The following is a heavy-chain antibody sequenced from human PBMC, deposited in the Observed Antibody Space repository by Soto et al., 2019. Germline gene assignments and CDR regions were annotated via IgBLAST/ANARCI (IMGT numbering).Heavy chain of an antibody. J-gene: IGHJ4*02. D-gene: IGHD1-26*01. Sequence: GGSLRLSCAASGFTFTSYDMSWARQAPGKGLEWVSGVNWNGGSTGYADSVKGRFTISRDNAKNSLYLQMNSLRAEDTAFYYCVRGASLNFDYWGQGTLVTVSS. CDR3: VRGASLNFDY. V-gene: IGHV3-20*04. CDR1: GFTFTSYD. CDR2: VNWNGGST.